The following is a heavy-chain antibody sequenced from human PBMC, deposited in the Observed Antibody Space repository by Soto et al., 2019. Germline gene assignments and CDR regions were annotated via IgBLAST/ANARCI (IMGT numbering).Heavy chain of an antibody. J-gene: IGHJ4*02. D-gene: IGHD3-22*01. CDR2: IYHSGST. CDR3: ARGNSGYYYAAYHPYYFDY. CDR1: GGSISSSNW. V-gene: IGHV4-4*02. Sequence: PSETLSLTCAVSGGSISSSNWWSWVRQPPGKGLEWIGEIYHSGSTNYNPSLKSRVTISVDKSKNQFSLKLSSVTAADTAVYYCARGNSGYYYAAYHPYYFDYWGQGTLVTVSS.